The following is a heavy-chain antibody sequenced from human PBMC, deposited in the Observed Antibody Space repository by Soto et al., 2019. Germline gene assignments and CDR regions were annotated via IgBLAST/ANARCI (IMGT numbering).Heavy chain of an antibody. CDR2: ISAFNGDT. CDR3: AREAGWQRMVPYD. J-gene: IGHJ4*02. CDR1: GYTFTSYG. V-gene: IGHV1-18*04. D-gene: IGHD6-25*01. Sequence: QVQLVQSGSEVRKPGASVNVSCKAFGYTFTSYGFSWVRQVPGQGLEWLGWISAFNGDTQYAQTMKGRLTVTTDTSTTTVHIELRSLTPADTAVYYCAREAGWQRMVPYDWGQGTLVIVS.